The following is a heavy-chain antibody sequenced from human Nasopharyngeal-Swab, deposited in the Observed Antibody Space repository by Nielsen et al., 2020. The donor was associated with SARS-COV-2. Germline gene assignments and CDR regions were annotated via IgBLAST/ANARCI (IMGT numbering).Heavy chain of an antibody. V-gene: IGHV4-34*01. CDR2: INHSGST. CDR3: ARGPQLLYSSGRLTKKNAFDI. J-gene: IGHJ3*02. D-gene: IGHD6-19*01. Sequence: WIRQPSGKGLEWIGEINHSGSTNYNPSLKSRVTISVDTSKNQFSLKLSSVTAADTAVYYCARGPQLLYSSGRLTKKNAFDIWGQGTMVTVSS.